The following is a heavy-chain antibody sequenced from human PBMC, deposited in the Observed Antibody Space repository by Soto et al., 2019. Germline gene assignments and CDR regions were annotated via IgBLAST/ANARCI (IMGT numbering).Heavy chain of an antibody. CDR3: ARGLGASYAFDI. V-gene: IGHV3-23*01. CDR1: GFAFSSCA. CDR2: IIDSGGST. D-gene: IGHD1-26*01. J-gene: IGHJ3*02. Sequence: GGSLRLSCAASGFAFSSCAMGWVRQAPGKGLEWVSDIIDSGGSTYYADSVKGRFTISRDNAKNSLYLQMNSLRAEDTAVYYCARGLGASYAFDIWGQGTMVTVSS.